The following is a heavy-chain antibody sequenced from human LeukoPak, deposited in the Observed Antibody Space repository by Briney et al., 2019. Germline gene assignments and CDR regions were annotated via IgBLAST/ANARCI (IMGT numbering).Heavy chain of an antibody. D-gene: IGHD3-22*01. CDR3: AEADDRSGFGLDC. J-gene: IGHJ4*02. CDR2: IRYDEVKI. CDR1: GFTFSSYT. Sequence: GGSLRLSCAASGFTFSSYTMHWVRQAPGRGLEWVAFIRYDEVKIYYADSVKGQFTISRDNSKNTLYLQMNSLRPDDTAMYYCAEADDRSGFGLDCRGQGTLVSVSS. V-gene: IGHV3-30*01.